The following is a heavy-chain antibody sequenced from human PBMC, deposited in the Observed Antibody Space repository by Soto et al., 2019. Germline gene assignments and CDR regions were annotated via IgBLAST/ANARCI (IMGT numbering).Heavy chain of an antibody. D-gene: IGHD3-10*01. CDR3: ARNYGSGSYYDDGPYGMDV. J-gene: IGHJ6*02. Sequence: SETLSLTCTVSGGSISSYYWSWIRQPPGKGLEWIGYIYHSGSTYYNPSLKSRVTISVDRSKNQFSLKLSSVTAADTAVYYCARNYGSGSYYDDGPYGMDVWGQGTTVTVSS. CDR2: IYHSGST. CDR1: GGSISSYY. V-gene: IGHV4-59*12.